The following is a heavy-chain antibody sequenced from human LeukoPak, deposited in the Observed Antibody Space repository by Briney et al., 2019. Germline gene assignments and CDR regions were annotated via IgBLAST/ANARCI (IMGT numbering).Heavy chain of an antibody. D-gene: IGHD6-13*01. CDR1: GGSISSGGYY. CDR2: IYYSGST. V-gene: IGHV4-31*03. J-gene: IGHJ4*02. Sequence: SETLSLTCTVSGGSISSGGYYWSWIRQHPGKGLEWIGYIYYSGSTYYNPSLKSRVTISVDTSKNQFSLKLSSVTAADTAVYYCARVRGSSWYGDYWGQGTLVTVSS. CDR3: ARVRGSSWYGDY.